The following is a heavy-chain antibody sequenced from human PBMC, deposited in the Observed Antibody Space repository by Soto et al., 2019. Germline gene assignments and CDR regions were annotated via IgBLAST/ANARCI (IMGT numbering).Heavy chain of an antibody. V-gene: IGHV1-18*01. D-gene: IGHD3-10*01. CDR2: VSSYNGNT. CDR3: AREVEGSYSPADF. CDR1: GYTFTDHG. Sequence: ASVKVSCKTSGYTFTDHGIDWVRQAPGQGLEWVGWVSSYNGNTNYAYNLKDRVIMTTDASTSTTYMELRGLRSDDTAVYYCAREVEGSYSPADFWGQGTPVTVSS. J-gene: IGHJ4*02.